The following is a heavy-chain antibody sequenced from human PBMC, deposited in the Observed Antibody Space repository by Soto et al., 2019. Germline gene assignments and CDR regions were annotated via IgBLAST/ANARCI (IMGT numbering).Heavy chain of an antibody. CDR1: GYTLTELS. J-gene: IGHJ3*02. CDR2: FDPEDGET. V-gene: IGHV1-24*01. CDR3: ATDSGWPQSNGAFDI. D-gene: IGHD6-19*01. Sequence: ASVKVSCKVSGYTLTELSMHWVRHAPGKGLEWMGGFDPEDGETIYAQKFQGRVTMTEDTSTDTAYMELSSLRSEDTAVYYCATDSGWPQSNGAFDIWGQGTMVTVSS.